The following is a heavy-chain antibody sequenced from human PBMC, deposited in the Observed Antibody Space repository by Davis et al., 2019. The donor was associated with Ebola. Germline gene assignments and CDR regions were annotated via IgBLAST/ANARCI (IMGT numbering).Heavy chain of an antibody. J-gene: IGHJ4*02. CDR1: GFTFSSYW. CDR3: ARGKRYFDWLLPFDY. Sequence: GESLKIPCAASGFTFSSYWMSWVRQAPGKGLEWVANIKQVGSEKYYVDSVKGRFTISRDNAKNSLYLQMNSLRAEDTAVYYCARGKRYFDWLLPFDYWGQGTLVTVSS. V-gene: IGHV3-7*03. CDR2: IKQVGSEK. D-gene: IGHD3-9*01.